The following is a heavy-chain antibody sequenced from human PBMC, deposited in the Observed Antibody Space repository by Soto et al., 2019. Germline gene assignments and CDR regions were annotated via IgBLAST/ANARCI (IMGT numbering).Heavy chain of an antibody. D-gene: IGHD2-15*01. CDR3: ASRGVVAATRGANWFDP. CDR2: ISSSSSTI. V-gene: IGHV3-48*01. CDR1: GFTFSSYS. J-gene: IGHJ5*02. Sequence: GGSLRLSCAASGFTFSSYSMNWVRQAPGKGLEWVSYISSSSSTIYYADSMKGRFTISRDNAKNSLYLQMNSLRAEDTAVYYCASRGVVAATRGANWFDPWGQGTLVTVSS.